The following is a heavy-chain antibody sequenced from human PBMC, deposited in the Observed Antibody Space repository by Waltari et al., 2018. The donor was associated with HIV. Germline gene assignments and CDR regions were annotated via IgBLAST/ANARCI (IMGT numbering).Heavy chain of an antibody. V-gene: IGHV4-39*01. Sequence: QLQLQESGPGLVKPSETLSLTCTVSGGSIRSRSYYWGWIRQPPGKGLEWIGSIYYSGSTYYNPSLKSRVTISVDTSKNQFSLKLSSVTAADTAVYYCARWVKLEPPLWGQGTLVTVSS. D-gene: IGHD1-1*01. CDR1: GGSIRSRSYY. CDR3: ARWVKLEPPL. J-gene: IGHJ4*02. CDR2: IYYSGST.